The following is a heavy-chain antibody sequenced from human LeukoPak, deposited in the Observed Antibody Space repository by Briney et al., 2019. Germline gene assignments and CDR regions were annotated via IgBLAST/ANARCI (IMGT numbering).Heavy chain of an antibody. CDR2: INSDGSST. J-gene: IGHJ3*02. Sequence: AGSLRLSCAASGFTFSTYWMHWVRQAPGKGLVWVSRINSDGSSTEYADAVKGRFTISRDNAKNTLYLQMNSLRAEDTAMYYCARDKYGGNSNAFDIWGQGTMVTVSS. CDR3: ARDKYGGNSNAFDI. CDR1: GFTFSTYW. V-gene: IGHV3-74*03. D-gene: IGHD4-23*01.